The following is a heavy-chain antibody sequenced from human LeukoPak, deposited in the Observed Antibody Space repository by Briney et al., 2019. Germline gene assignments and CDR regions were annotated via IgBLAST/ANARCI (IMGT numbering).Heavy chain of an antibody. CDR1: GYTFTSYY. D-gene: IGHD3-9*01. CDR2: INPSGGST. J-gene: IGHJ4*02. V-gene: IGHV1-46*01. CDR3: ARGFDWLEHYFDY. Sequence: ASVKVSCKASGYTFTSYYMHWVRQAPGQGLEWMGIINPSGGSTSYAQKFQGRVTMTRDTSISTVYMELSRLRSDDTALYYCARGFDWLEHYFDYWGQGTLVTVSS.